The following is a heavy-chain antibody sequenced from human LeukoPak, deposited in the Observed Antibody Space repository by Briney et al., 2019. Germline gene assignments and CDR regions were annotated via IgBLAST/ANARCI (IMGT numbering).Heavy chain of an antibody. Sequence: PSETLSLTCAVSGGSISSSNWWSWVRQPPGKGLEWIGEIYHSGSTNYNPSLKSRVTISVDKSKNQFSLKLSSVTAADTAVYYCARHFDSSSWYYYYYMDVWGKGTTVTISS. CDR1: GGSISSSNW. D-gene: IGHD6-13*01. J-gene: IGHJ6*03. CDR2: IYHSGST. CDR3: ARHFDSSSWYYYYYMDV. V-gene: IGHV4-4*02.